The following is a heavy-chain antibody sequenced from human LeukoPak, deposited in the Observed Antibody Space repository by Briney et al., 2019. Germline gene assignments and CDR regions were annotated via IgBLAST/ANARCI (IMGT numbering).Heavy chain of an antibody. V-gene: IGHV3-23*01. CDR1: GFTFSSYA. J-gene: IGHJ4*02. CDR2: ISGSGGST. Sequence: GGSLRLSCAASGFTFSSYAMSWVRQAPGKGLEWVSAISGSGGSTYYADFVKGRFTISRDNSKNTLYLQMNSLRAEDTAVYYCAKLDSSGYYPDIFDYWGQGTLVTVSS. CDR3: AKLDSSGYYPDIFDY. D-gene: IGHD3-22*01.